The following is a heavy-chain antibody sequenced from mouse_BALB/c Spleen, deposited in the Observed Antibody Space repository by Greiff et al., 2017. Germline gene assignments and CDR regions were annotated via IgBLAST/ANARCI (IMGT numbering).Heavy chain of an antibody. CDR3: VRQKGYDYDGAWYFDV. CDR1: GFTFNTYA. V-gene: IGHV10-1*02. J-gene: IGHJ1*01. CDR2: IRSKSNNYAT. D-gene: IGHD2-4*01. Sequence: EVHLVESGGGLVQPKGSLKLSCAASGFTFNTYAMNWVRQAPGKGLEWVARIRSKSNNYATYYADSVKDRFTISRDDSQSMLYLQMNNLKTEDTAMYYCVRQKGYDYDGAWYFDVWGAGTTVTVSS.